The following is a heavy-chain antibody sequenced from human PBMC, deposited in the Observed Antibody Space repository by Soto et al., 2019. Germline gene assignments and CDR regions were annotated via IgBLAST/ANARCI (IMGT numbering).Heavy chain of an antibody. D-gene: IGHD4-4*01. CDR1: GGTFSSYA. CDR3: ARGVRMTTAKNWFDP. CDR2: IIPIFGTA. J-gene: IGHJ5*02. Sequence: SVKVSCKASGGTFSSYAISWVRQAPGQGLEWMGGIIPIFGTANYAQKFQGRVTITADESTSTAYMELSSLRSEDTAVYYCARGVRMTTAKNWFDPWGQGTLVTVSS. V-gene: IGHV1-69*13.